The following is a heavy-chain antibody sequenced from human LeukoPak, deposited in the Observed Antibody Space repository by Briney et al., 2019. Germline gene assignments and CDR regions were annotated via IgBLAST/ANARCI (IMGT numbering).Heavy chain of an antibody. V-gene: IGHV4-30-4*08. CDR3: ARVSGWYSYFDY. Sequence: PSQTLSLTCTVSGGSISSGDYYWSWIRQPPGKGLEWIGYIYYSGSTCYNPSLKSRVTISVDTSKNQFSLKLSSVTAADTAVYYCARVSGWYSYFDYWGQGTLVTVSS. J-gene: IGHJ4*02. CDR2: IYYSGST. CDR1: GGSISSGDYY. D-gene: IGHD6-19*01.